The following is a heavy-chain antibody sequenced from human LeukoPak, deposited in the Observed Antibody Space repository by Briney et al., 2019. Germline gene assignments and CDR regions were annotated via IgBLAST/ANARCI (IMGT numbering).Heavy chain of an antibody. CDR2: IDPSDSYT. D-gene: IGHD1-20*01. J-gene: IGHJ6*02. CDR1: GYSFTSYW. CDR3: ARLPVYNWNRNNYYYGMDV. Sequence: GESLKISCKGSGYSFTSYWISWVRRMPGKGLEWMGRIDPSDSYTNYSPSFQGHVTISADKSISTAYLQWSSLKASDTAMYYCARLPVYNWNRNNYYYGMDVWGQGTTVTVSS. V-gene: IGHV5-10-1*01.